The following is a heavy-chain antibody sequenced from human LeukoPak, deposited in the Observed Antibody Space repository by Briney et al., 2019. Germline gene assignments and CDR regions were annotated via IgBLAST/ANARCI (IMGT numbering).Heavy chain of an antibody. V-gene: IGHV3-30*04. CDR2: ISYDGSNK. CDR1: GFTFSSYA. CDR3: ARALGIRSYDYFDY. Sequence: GGSLRLSCAASGFTFSSYAMPWVRQAPGKGLEWVAVISYDGSNKYYADSVKGRFTISRDNSKNTLYLQMNSLRAEDTAVYYCARALGIRSYDYFDYWGQGTLVTVSS. D-gene: IGHD3-16*01. J-gene: IGHJ4*02.